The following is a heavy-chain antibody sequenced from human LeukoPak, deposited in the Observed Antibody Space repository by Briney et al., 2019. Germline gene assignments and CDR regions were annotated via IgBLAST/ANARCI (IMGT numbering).Heavy chain of an antibody. Sequence: PSETLSLTCSVSGPSVSYGGYSWSWIRPPAGKGLEWIGRMYSSGSTNYNPSLNGRVSMSADTSKNQLSLRLRSLTAADTAVYYCARVDGYNYFESWGQGTLGSVSS. J-gene: IGHJ4*02. CDR3: ARVDGYNYFES. D-gene: IGHD5-24*01. CDR1: GPSVSYGGYS. CDR2: MYSSGST. V-gene: IGHV4-61*02.